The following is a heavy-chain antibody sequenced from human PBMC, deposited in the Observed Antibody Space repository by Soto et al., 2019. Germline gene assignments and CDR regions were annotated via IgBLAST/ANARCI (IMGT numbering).Heavy chain of an antibody. CDR2: IIPIFGTA. Sequence: QVQLVQSGAEVKKPGSSVKVSCKASGGTFSSYAISWVRQAPGQGLEWMGGIIPIFGTANYAQKFQGRVTITEEESTRTSYMEVSSLRSEDTAVYYWARDGGIAARGGDNWFDPWGQGTLVTVSS. V-gene: IGHV1-69*12. J-gene: IGHJ5*02. CDR1: GGTFSSYA. CDR3: ARDGGIAARGGDNWFDP. D-gene: IGHD6-6*01.